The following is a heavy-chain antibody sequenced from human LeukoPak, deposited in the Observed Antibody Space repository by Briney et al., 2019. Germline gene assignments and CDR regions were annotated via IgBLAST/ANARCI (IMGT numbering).Heavy chain of an antibody. Sequence: GGSLRLSCAAPGFTFSSYSMYWVRQAPGKGLEWVSSISSSSSYIYYADSVKGRFTISRDNAKNSLYLQMNSLRAEDTAVYYCARDGYSSSWPDYWGQGTLVTVSS. CDR1: GFTFSSYS. CDR2: ISSSSSYI. D-gene: IGHD6-13*01. V-gene: IGHV3-21*01. J-gene: IGHJ4*02. CDR3: ARDGYSSSWPDY.